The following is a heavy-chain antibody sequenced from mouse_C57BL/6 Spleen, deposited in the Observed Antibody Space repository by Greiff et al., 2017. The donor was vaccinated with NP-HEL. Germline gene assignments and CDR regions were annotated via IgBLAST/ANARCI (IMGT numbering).Heavy chain of an antibody. CDR2: ISYDGSN. Sequence: EVKLQESGPGLVKPSQSLSLTCSVTGYSITSGYYWNWIRQFPGNKLEWMGYISYDGSNNYNPSLKNRISITRDTSKNQFFLKLNSVTTEDTATYYCARGGHYYGSSRGYYAMDYWGQGTSVTVSS. CDR1: GYSITSGYY. V-gene: IGHV3-6*01. D-gene: IGHD1-1*01. J-gene: IGHJ4*01. CDR3: ARGGHYYGSSRGYYAMDY.